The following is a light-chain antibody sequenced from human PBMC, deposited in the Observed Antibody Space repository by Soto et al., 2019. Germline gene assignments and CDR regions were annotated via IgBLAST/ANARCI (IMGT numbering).Light chain of an antibody. CDR1: QRVSRD. V-gene: IGKV3-11*01. J-gene: IGKJ5*01. CDR3: HQRKSWPRT. CDR2: DTS. Sequence: EIVLTQSPATLSLSPWERVTLSCRASQRVSRDLAWYQQKPGQAPRLLIYDTSNRATGIPARFSGSGSGTDFTLTISSLEPEDFAVYYCHQRKSWPRTFGQGTRLEIK.